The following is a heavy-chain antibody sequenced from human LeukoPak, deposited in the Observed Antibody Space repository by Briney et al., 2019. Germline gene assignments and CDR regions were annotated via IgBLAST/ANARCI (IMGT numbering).Heavy chain of an antibody. V-gene: IGHV1-69*13. CDR3: ARERESGSYRYFDY. D-gene: IGHD1-26*01. Sequence: RASVKVSCKASGGTFSSYAISWVRQAPGQGLEWMGGIIPIFGTANYAQKFQGRVTITADESTSTAYMELSSLRSEDTAVYYCARERESGSYRYFDYWGQGTLVTVSP. CDR1: GGTFSSYA. CDR2: IIPIFGTA. J-gene: IGHJ4*02.